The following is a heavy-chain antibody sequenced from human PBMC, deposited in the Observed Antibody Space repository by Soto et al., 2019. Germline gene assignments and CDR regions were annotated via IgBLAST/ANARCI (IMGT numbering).Heavy chain of an antibody. V-gene: IGHV4-59*01. D-gene: IGHD4-4*01. Sequence: PSETLSLTCTVSGSSISSYYWSWIRQPPGKGLEWIGYIYYSGSTNYNPSLKSRVTISVDTSKNQFSLKLSSVTAADTAVYYCARGYSNYVLLDYWGQGTLVTVSS. CDR1: GSSISSYY. J-gene: IGHJ4*02. CDR3: ARGYSNYVLLDY. CDR2: IYYSGST.